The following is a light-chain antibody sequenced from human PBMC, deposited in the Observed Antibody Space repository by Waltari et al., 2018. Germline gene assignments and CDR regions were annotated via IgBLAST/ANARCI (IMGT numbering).Light chain of an antibody. CDR3: QQYYDYPWT. CDR1: QGLSSY. Sequence: AIRMTQSPSSLSASTGDRAIITCRASQGLSSYLAWYQQKPGRAPKLLIYAASTLQTGVPSRFNGSESETDFTLTISCLQSEDFATYYCQQYYDYPWTFGQGTKVEIK. V-gene: IGKV1-8*01. J-gene: IGKJ1*01. CDR2: AAS.